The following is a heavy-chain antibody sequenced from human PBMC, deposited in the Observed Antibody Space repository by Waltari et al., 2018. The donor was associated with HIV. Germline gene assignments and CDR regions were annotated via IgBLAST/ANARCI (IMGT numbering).Heavy chain of an antibody. J-gene: IGHJ4*02. D-gene: IGHD3-16*01. V-gene: IGHV4-59*01. CDR3: AREARMGGLGY. CDR2: IYYSGST. CDR1: GGSISSYY. Sequence: QMQLLESGPGLVKPSETLSLTCTVSGGSISSYYWSWIRQPPGQGLEWIGYIYYSGSTNYTPSLKRRVTIPLDTSKNQFSLKLSSVTAADTAVYYCAREARMGGLGYWGQGTLVTVSS.